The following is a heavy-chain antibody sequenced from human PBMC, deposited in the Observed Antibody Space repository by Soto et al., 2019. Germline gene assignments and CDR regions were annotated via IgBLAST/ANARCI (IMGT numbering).Heavy chain of an antibody. D-gene: IGHD1-7*01. Sequence: AGGSLRLSCAASGFTFSGYGMHWVCQSPGEGLEWVAGIWYDGSNKYYADSVKGRFTISRDNSKNTLYLEMDSLRAEDTAVYYCARDKEAGTTSLFDPWGQGTLVTVSS. CDR3: ARDKEAGTTSLFDP. J-gene: IGHJ5*02. CDR2: IWYDGSNK. V-gene: IGHV3-33*01. CDR1: GFTFSGYG.